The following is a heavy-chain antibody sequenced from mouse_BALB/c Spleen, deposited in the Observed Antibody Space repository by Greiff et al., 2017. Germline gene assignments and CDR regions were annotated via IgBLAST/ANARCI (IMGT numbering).Heavy chain of an antibody. CDR3: ASGGCYDYDERAWFAY. Sequence: EVQRVESGGGLVQPGGSLKLSCAASGFTFSSFGMHWVRQAPGKGLEWVAYISSGSSTIYYAETVKGRYTLTIDNPENTLFLQMTSLRSEDTAMYYCASGGCYDYDERAWFAYWGQGTLVTVSA. D-gene: IGHD2-4*01. V-gene: IGHV5-17*02. J-gene: IGHJ3*01. CDR2: ISSGSSTI. CDR1: GFTFSSFG.